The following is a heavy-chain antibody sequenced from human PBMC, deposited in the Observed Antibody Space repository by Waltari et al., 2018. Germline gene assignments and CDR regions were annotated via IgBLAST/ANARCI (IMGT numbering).Heavy chain of an antibody. CDR1: GGSFSGYY. CDR3: ARRGSSPYYYYYYMDV. CDR2: INHSGST. J-gene: IGHJ6*03. D-gene: IGHD6-6*01. Sequence: QVQLQQWGAGLLKPSETLSLTCAVYGGSFSGYYWSWIRQPPGKGLEWIGEINHSGSTNYNPSLKSRVTISVDTSKNQFSLKLSSETAADTAVYYCARRGSSPYYYYYYMDVWGKGTTVTVSS. V-gene: IGHV4-34*01.